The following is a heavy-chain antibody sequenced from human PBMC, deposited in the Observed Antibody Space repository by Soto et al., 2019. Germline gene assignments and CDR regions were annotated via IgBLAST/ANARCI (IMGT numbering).Heavy chain of an antibody. V-gene: IGHV3-23*01. Sequence: GSLRLSCAASGFTFSSYAMSWVRQAPGKGLEWVSAISGSGGSTYYADSVKGRFTISRDNSKNTLYLQMNSLRAEDTAVYYCAKAANRKQYDFWSGYYDPYYFDYWGQGTLVTVSS. CDR1: GFTFSSYA. CDR2: ISGSGGST. CDR3: AKAANRKQYDFWSGYYDPYYFDY. D-gene: IGHD3-3*01. J-gene: IGHJ4*02.